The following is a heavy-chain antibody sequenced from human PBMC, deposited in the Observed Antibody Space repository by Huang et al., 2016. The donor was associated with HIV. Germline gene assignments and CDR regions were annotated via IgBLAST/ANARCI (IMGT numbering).Heavy chain of an antibody. CDR1: GGSFSGYY. J-gene: IGHJ4*02. CDR2: INHSGNT. D-gene: IGHD3-22*01. Sequence: QVQLEQWGAGLLKASETLSLTCAVYGGSFSGYYWNWLRQAPGKGLDGVGEINHSGNTNYKPSLKSRVNMSGDTSKSQFSLYLTSLSAADTGTYFCARRYNSRRDYWGRGTLVTVHS. V-gene: IGHV4-34*02. CDR3: ARRYNSRRDY.